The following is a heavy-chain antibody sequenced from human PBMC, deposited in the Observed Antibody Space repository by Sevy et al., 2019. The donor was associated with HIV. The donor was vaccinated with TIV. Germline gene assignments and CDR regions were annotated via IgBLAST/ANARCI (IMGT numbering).Heavy chain of an antibody. CDR1: GFTFSMYW. V-gene: IGHV3-7*01. CDR2: IKQDGSET. Sequence: GGSLRLSCAASGFTFSMYWMSWVRQVPGKGLEWVAKIKQDGSETYYVDSVKGRFTISRDNAKNSLYLQMKSLRADDTAVYYCARAYYKFCGGDCYLDYWGQGTLVTVSS. CDR3: ARAYYKFCGGDCYLDY. J-gene: IGHJ4*02. D-gene: IGHD2-21*02.